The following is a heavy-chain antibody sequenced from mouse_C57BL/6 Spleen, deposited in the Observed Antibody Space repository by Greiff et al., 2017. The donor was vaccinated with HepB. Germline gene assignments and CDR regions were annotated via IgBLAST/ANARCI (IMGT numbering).Heavy chain of an antibody. V-gene: IGHV1-69*01. CDR2: IDPSDSYT. CDR3: ARSDYYGNYVWFAY. Sequence: QVQLKQPGAELVMPGASVKLSCKASGYTFTSYWMHWVKQRPGQGLEWIGEIDPSDSYTNYNQKFKGKSTLTVDKSSSTAYMQLSSLTAEDSAVYYCARSDYYGNYVWFAYWGQGTLVTVSA. CDR1: GYTFTSYW. J-gene: IGHJ3*01. D-gene: IGHD2-1*01.